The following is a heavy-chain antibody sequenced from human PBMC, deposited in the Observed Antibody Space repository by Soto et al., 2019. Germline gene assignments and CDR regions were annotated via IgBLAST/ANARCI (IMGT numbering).Heavy chain of an antibody. Sequence: GESLKISCQGSGYSFTTHWITWVRQTPGKGLEWMGRIDPSNSYINYSPSFQGHVTISVDRSISTAYLQWSRLGASDNAIYYCARRLSGPKEEYNAYYFYGLDVWGQGTKVTVSS. CDR3: ARRLSGPKEEYNAYYFYGLDV. J-gene: IGHJ6*02. CDR1: GYSFTTHW. V-gene: IGHV5-10-1*01. CDR2: IDPSNSYI. D-gene: IGHD1-1*01.